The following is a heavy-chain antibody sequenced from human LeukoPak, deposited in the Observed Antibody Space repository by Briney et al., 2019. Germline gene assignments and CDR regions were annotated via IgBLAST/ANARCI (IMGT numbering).Heavy chain of an antibody. V-gene: IGHV4-59*08. CDR2: VFHSGTT. Sequence: SETLSLTCNVSGDSLTSHFWCWIRQTPGKGLEWIGYVFHSGTTNYSPSLKSRVTISLDTSKTQFYLRLASVTAADTALYYCARRMATVTDAFDIWGRGTMVSVSS. J-gene: IGHJ3*02. CDR3: ARRMATVTDAFDI. CDR1: GDSLTSHF. D-gene: IGHD5-24*01.